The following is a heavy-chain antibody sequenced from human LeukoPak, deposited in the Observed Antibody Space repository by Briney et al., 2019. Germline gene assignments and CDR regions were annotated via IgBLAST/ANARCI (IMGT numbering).Heavy chain of an antibody. J-gene: IGHJ5*02. V-gene: IGHV3-20*04. CDR1: GFTFDDYG. CDR2: INWNGGST. CDR3: ARTYYYDSSGYFPLS. Sequence: GGSLRLSCAASGFTFDDYGMSWVRQAPRKVLEWVSGINWNGGSTGYADSVKGRFTISRDNAKNSLYLQMNSLRAEDTALYYCARTYYYDSSGYFPLSWGQGTLVTVSS. D-gene: IGHD3-22*01.